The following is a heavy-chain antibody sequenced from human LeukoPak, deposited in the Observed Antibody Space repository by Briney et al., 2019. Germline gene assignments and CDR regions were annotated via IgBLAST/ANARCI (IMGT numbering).Heavy chain of an antibody. V-gene: IGHV3-21*01. D-gene: IGHD3-3*01. CDR2: ISSSSSYI. CDR1: GFTFSTHS. Sequence: PGGSLRLSCAASGFTFSTHSINWVRQAPGKGLEWVSSISSSSSYIYYADSVKGRFTISRDNAQNSLYLQMNSLRAEDTAVYYCARDAQYYDFWSGYPRAGYYYYGMDVWGQGTTVTVSS. CDR3: ARDAQYYDFWSGYPRAGYYYYGMDV. J-gene: IGHJ6*02.